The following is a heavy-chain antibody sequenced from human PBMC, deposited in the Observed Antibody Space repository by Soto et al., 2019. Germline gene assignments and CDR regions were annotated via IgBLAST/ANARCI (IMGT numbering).Heavy chain of an antibody. Sequence: SETLSLTCTVSGVSISSYFWSWIRQPPGRGLEWIGYTYHRGSTNYSPSLKSRVAISLDTSENQFSLKVNSVTAADTAVYYCARIGGCRGPLDHWGQGTPVTVAS. J-gene: IGHJ4*02. CDR3: ARIGGCRGPLDH. V-gene: IGHV4-59*01. CDR2: TYHRGST. CDR1: GVSISSYF.